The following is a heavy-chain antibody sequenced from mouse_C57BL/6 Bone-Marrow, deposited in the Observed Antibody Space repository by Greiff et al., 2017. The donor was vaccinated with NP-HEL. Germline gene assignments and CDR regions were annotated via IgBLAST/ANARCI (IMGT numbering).Heavy chain of an antibody. J-gene: IGHJ1*03. V-gene: IGHV1-78*01. CDR3: ARIYGSSYGYFDV. Sequence: QVQLQQSDAELVKPGASVTISCKVSGYTFTDHTIHWMKQRPEQGLEWIGYIYPSDGSPKYNEKFKGKATLPADKSSSPAYMQLNSLTSEDSAVYFCARIYGSSYGYFDVWGTGTTVTVSS. CDR1: GYTFTDHT. D-gene: IGHD1-1*01. CDR2: IYPSDGSP.